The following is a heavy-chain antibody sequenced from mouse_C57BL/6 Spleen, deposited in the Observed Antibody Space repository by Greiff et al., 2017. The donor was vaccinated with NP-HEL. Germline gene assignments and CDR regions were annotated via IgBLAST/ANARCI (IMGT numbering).Heavy chain of an antibody. Sequence: VQLQESGPELVKPGASVKISCKASGYAFSSSWMNWVKQRPGKGLEWIGRIYPGDGDTNYNGKFKGKATLTADKSSSTAYMQLSSLTSEDSAVYFCAFFITTDFDVWGTGTTVTVSS. CDR1: GYAFSSSW. D-gene: IGHD1-1*01. CDR3: AFFITTDFDV. J-gene: IGHJ1*03. V-gene: IGHV1-82*01. CDR2: IYPGDGDT.